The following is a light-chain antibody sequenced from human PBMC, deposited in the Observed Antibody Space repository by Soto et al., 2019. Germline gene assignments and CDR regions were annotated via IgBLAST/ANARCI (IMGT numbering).Light chain of an antibody. Sequence: DIQMTQSPSSLSASVGDRVTITCRASQTISTYLNWYQQTPGKAPRLLIYDASSLLSGVPSRFSGSGSGTDFTLTIASLQPEDFSTYYCQQSDSTPYTVGQGTKVDSK. CDR3: QQSDSTPYT. V-gene: IGKV1-39*01. CDR1: QTISTY. J-gene: IGKJ2*01. CDR2: DAS.